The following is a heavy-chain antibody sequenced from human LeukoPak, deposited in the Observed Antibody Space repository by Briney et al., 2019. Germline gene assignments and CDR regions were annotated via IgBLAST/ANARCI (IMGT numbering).Heavy chain of an antibody. CDR2: IYTSGST. CDR1: GGSISSYY. CDR3: ARHRPTQYSYGLQNWFDP. Sequence: SETLSLTCTVSGGSISSYYWSWIRQPPGKGLEWIGYIYTSGSTNYNPSLKSRVTISVDTSKNQFSPKLSSVTAADTAVYYCARHRPTQYSYGLQNWFDPWGQGTLVTVSS. D-gene: IGHD5-18*01. V-gene: IGHV4-4*09. J-gene: IGHJ5*02.